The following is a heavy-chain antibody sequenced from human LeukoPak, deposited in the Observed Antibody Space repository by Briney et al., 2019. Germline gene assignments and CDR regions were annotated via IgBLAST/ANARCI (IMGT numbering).Heavy chain of an antibody. V-gene: IGHV3-7*04. CDR3: ARSNDFDT. Sequence: GGSLRLSCAASGFTFSSYWMNWVRQAPGKGPEWVANIKYDGSEKHHVDSVKGRFTISRDNAKNSLYLQMSSLRVEDTAFYYCARSNDFDTWGQGTMVIVSS. CDR1: GFTFSSYW. CDR2: IKYDGSEK. J-gene: IGHJ3*02.